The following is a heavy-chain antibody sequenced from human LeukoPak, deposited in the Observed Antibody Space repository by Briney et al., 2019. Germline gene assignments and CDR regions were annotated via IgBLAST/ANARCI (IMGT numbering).Heavy chain of an antibody. CDR3: AKGRTQWPDAFDI. D-gene: IGHD6-19*01. J-gene: IGHJ3*02. Sequence: GGSLRLSCAASGFTFSSYSMNWVRQAPGKGLEWVSYISSSSSTIYYADSVKGRFTISRDNSKNTLYLQMNSLRAEDTAVYYCAKGRTQWPDAFDIWGQGTMVTVSS. CDR1: GFTFSSYS. CDR2: ISSSSSTI. V-gene: IGHV3-48*01.